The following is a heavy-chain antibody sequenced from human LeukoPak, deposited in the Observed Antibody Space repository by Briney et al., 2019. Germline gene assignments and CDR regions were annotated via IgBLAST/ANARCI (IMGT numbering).Heavy chain of an antibody. CDR3: ARVYQGVSLFDGIDY. CDR1: GFTFSSYA. CDR2: ISRTSEST. V-gene: IGHV3-21*01. J-gene: IGHJ4*02. Sequence: GGSLRLSCAASGFTFSSYAMSWVRQAPGKGLEWVSIISRTSESTFYADSVKGRFTVSRDNSKNSLYLQMNSLRAEDTAVYYCARVYQGVSLFDGIDYWGQGTLVTVSS. D-gene: IGHD3-10*01.